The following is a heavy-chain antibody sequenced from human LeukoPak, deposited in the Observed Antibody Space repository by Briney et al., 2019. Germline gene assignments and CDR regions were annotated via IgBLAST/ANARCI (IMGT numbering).Heavy chain of an antibody. D-gene: IGHD2-8*01. CDR3: ARGGILYAFDP. V-gene: IGHV4-31*02. Sequence: WIWYIYYSASTYYNPSLKSRVTISVDTAKNQFSLKLSSVTAADTAVYYCARGGILYAFDPWGQGTLVTVSS. J-gene: IGHJ5*02. CDR2: IYYSAST.